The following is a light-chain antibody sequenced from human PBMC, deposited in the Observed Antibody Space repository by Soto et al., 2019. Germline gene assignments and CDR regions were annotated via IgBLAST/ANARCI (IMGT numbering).Light chain of an antibody. V-gene: IGLV3-1*01. CDR2: QDS. Sequence: SYELTQPPSVSVSLGQTASITCSGDKLGDKYACWYQQKPGQSPVLVIYQDSKRPSGIPERFSGSNSGNTATLTISGTQAMDEADYYCQAWDSSTEGVFGGGTQLTVL. J-gene: IGLJ2*01. CDR3: QAWDSSTEGV. CDR1: KLGDKY.